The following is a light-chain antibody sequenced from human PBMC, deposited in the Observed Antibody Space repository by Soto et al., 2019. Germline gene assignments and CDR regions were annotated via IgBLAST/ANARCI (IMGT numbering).Light chain of an antibody. V-gene: IGKV3-20*01. CDR3: QQYGSSRFT. Sequence: EVVMTQSPATLSVSPGDTTSLACRASQSVSSSYLAWYQQKPGQAPRLLIYGASSRATGIPDRFSGSGSGTDFTLTISRLEPEDFAVYYCQQYGSSRFTFGPGTKVDIK. J-gene: IGKJ3*01. CDR1: QSVSSSY. CDR2: GAS.